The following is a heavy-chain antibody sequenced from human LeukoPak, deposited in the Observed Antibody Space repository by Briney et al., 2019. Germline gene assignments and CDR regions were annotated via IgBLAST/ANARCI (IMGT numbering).Heavy chain of an antibody. CDR1: GASFSGSY. CDR2: IYYSGST. J-gene: IGHJ4*02. CDR3: ARSSGYYGHYFDY. D-gene: IGHD3-22*01. Sequence: PSETLSLTCAVYGASFSGSYSGWFRQPPGKGRGWLGYIYYSGSTYYNPSLKSRVTISVDTSKNQFSLKLSSVTAADTAVYYCARSSGYYGHYFDYWGQGTLVTVSS. V-gene: IGHV4-30-4*08.